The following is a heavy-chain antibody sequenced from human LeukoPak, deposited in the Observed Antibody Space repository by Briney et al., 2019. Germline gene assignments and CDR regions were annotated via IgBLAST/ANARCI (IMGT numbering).Heavy chain of an antibody. Sequence: SGGSLRLSCAASGFTFSSYSMNWVRQAPGKGLEWVSSISSSSSYIYYADSVKGRFTISRDNAKNSLYLQMNSLRAEDTAVYYCAKRWGASGTEEFDPWGQGTLVTVSS. D-gene: IGHD1-26*01. CDR3: AKRWGASGTEEFDP. CDR1: GFTFSSYS. CDR2: ISSSSSYI. V-gene: IGHV3-21*04. J-gene: IGHJ5*02.